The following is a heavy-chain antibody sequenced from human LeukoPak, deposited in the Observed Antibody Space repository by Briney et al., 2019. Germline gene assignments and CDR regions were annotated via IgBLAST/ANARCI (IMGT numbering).Heavy chain of an antibody. CDR3: ARLGPGGHGEFDY. Sequence: SETLSLTCTVSGYSISSGYYWGWIRQPPGKGLEWIGSIYYTGSTYYNPSLKSRVTISVDTSKTQFSLKLTSVTPADTAVYYCARLGPGGHGEFDYWGQGTLVTVSS. V-gene: IGHV4-38-2*02. J-gene: IGHJ4*02. CDR2: IYYTGST. D-gene: IGHD3-10*01. CDR1: GYSISSGYY.